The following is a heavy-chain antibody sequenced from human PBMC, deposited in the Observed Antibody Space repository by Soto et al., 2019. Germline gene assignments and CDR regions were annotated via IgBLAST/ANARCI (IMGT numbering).Heavy chain of an antibody. Sequence: ASVKVSCKASGYTFTSYGISWVRQAPGQGLEWMGWISAYNGNTNYAQKLQGRVTMTTDTSTSTAYMELRSLRSDDTAVYYCARVAAVAGTDYYFDYWGQGTLVTVSS. CDR3: ARVAAVAGTDYYFDY. V-gene: IGHV1-18*01. D-gene: IGHD6-19*01. CDR2: ISAYNGNT. J-gene: IGHJ4*02. CDR1: GYTFTSYG.